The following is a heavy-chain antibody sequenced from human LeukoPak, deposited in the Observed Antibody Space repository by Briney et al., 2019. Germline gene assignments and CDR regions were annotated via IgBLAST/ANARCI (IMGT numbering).Heavy chain of an antibody. CDR3: ARDGRRAAGYYDSSGYYFGAFDI. J-gene: IGHJ3*02. CDR1: GYTFTSYA. CDR2: VNAGNGNT. Sequence: ASVKVSCKASGYTFTSYAMHWVRQAPGQRLEWMGWVNAGNGNTKYSQKFQGRVTITRDTSASTAYMELSSLRSEDTAVYYCARDGRRAAGYYDSSGYYFGAFDIWGQGTMVTVSS. V-gene: IGHV1-3*01. D-gene: IGHD3-22*01.